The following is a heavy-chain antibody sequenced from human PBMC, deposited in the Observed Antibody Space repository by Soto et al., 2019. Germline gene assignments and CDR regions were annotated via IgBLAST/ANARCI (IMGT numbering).Heavy chain of an antibody. Sequence: SETLSLTCAVSVGSISGYYWSWIRQPPGKGLEWIGYIYYSGSTIYNPSLKSRVTISVDTSKDQFSLKLSSVTAADTAVYYCARARYDSSGYYYFDYWGQGTLVTVSS. V-gene: IGHV4-59*01. D-gene: IGHD3-22*01. J-gene: IGHJ4*02. CDR3: ARARYDSSGYYYFDY. CDR1: VGSISGYY. CDR2: IYYSGST.